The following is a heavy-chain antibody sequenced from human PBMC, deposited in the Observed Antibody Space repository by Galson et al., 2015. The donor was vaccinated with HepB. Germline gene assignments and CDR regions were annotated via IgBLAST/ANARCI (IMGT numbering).Heavy chain of an antibody. V-gene: IGHV1-2*02. CDR1: GYTFTGYY. D-gene: IGHD6-19*01. CDR2: INPNSGGT. J-gene: IGHJ4*02. Sequence: SVKVSCKASGYTFTGYYMHWVRQAPGQGLEWMGWINPNSGGTNYAQKFQGRVTMTRDTSISTAYMELSRLRSDDTAVYYCARLAGYSSGKYDYWGQGTLVTVSS. CDR3: ARLAGYSSGKYDY.